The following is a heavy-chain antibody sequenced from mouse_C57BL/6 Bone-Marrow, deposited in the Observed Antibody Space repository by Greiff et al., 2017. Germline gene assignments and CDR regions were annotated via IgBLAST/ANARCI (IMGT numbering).Heavy chain of an antibody. V-gene: IGHV1-50*01. D-gene: IGHD2-10*02. CDR3: AKYDPLAY. CDR1: GYTFTSYW. Sequence: QVQLQQPGAELVKPGASVKLSCKASGYTFTSYWMQWVKQRPGQGLEWIGEIDPSDSYTNYNQKFKGKATLTVDTSSSTAYMQLSSLTSEDSAVYYCAKYDPLAYWGQGTLVTVSA. J-gene: IGHJ3*01. CDR2: IDPSDSYT.